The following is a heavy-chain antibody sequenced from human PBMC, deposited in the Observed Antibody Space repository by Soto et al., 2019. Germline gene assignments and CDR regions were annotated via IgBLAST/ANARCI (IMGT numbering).Heavy chain of an antibody. D-gene: IGHD6-6*01. CDR2: INPNSGGT. CDR3: ARESSSSYFGY. J-gene: IGHJ4*02. V-gene: IGHV1-2*04. CDR1: GYTFTGYY. Sequence: ASVKVSCKASGYTFTGYYMHWVRQAPGQGLEWMGWINPNSGGTNYAQKFQGWVTMTRDTSISTAYMELSRLRSEETAVYYCARESSSSYFGYWGQGTLVXVSS.